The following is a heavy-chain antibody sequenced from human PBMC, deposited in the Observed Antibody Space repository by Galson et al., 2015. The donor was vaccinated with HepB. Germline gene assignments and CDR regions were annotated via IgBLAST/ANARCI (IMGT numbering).Heavy chain of an antibody. J-gene: IGHJ4*02. V-gene: IGHV3-74*01. CDR1: GFTFSSYW. CDR3: AKLIHFPGIGVDS. D-gene: IGHD2-8*01. Sequence: SLRLSCAASGFTFSSYWVHWVRQAPGKGPVWVSRISSDGSSISYADSVKGRFTTSRDNAKNTLCLQMNSLRAEDTAVYYCAKLIHFPGIGVDSWGQGTLVTVSS. CDR2: ISSDGSSI.